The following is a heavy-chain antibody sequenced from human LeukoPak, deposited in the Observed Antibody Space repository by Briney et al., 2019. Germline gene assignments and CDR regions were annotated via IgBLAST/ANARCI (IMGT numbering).Heavy chain of an antibody. CDR1: GFTFSSYG. Sequence: AGSSLRLSCGASGFTFSSYGIHWVRQTPGRRLERVALIWYDGSNIHYADPVKGRVTISRDNSKNTLYLQMNSLRPEDTAVYDCARDNSIGGSTYFDYWGQGTLVIVSS. CDR3: ARDNSIGGSTYFDY. D-gene: IGHD2/OR15-2a*01. V-gene: IGHV3-33*01. CDR2: IWYDGSNI. J-gene: IGHJ4*02.